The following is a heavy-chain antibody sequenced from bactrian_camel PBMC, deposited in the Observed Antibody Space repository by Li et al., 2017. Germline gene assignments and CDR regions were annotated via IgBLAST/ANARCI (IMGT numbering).Heavy chain of an antibody. J-gene: IGHJ4*01. CDR2: IAMDGGKS. CDR1: GADQRNRC. V-gene: IGHV3S1*01. Sequence: HVQLVESGGGSVQTGGSLKLSCAISGADQRNRCMGWFRQAPGKEREGIAAIAMDGGKSYYIDSVKGRFTISQDNAKNTLTLQMNNLKPEDTATYYCAGTRFLLLSANRLRPSQYTYWGPGTQVTVS. CDR3: AGTRFLLLSANRLRPSQYTY. D-gene: IGHD3*01.